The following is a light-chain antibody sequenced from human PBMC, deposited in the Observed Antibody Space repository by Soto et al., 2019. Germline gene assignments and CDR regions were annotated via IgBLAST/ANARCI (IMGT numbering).Light chain of an antibody. Sequence: VLTQSPATLSLSPGQRATLSCRASQSVSSYLAWYQQKPRQAPRLIXYDASNRATGIPARFSGSGSGTDFTLTISSLEPQDFAVYYCKQRSNWPPITFGQGTRLEIK. CDR3: KQRSNWPPIT. CDR2: DAS. V-gene: IGKV3-11*01. CDR1: QSVSSY. J-gene: IGKJ5*01.